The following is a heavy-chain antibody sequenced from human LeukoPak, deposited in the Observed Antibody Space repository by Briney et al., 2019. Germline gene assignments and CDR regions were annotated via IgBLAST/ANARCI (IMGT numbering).Heavy chain of an antibody. CDR1: GGTFSSYA. Sequence: GASVKVSCKASGGTFSSYAISWVRQAPGQGLEWMGGIIPIFGTANYAQKFQGRVTITTDESTSTAYMELSSLRSEDTAVYYCARDYEYSSSGWFDPWGQGTLVTVSS. CDR3: ARDYEYSSSGWFDP. D-gene: IGHD6-6*01. CDR2: IIPIFGTA. V-gene: IGHV1-69*05. J-gene: IGHJ5*02.